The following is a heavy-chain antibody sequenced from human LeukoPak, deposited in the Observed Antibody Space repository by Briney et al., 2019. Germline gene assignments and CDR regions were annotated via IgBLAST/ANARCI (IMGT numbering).Heavy chain of an antibody. D-gene: IGHD1-26*01. V-gene: IGHV3-7*03. CDR3: ARDKVVGPTQFDY. J-gene: IGHJ4*02. CDR1: GFTFGSYW. CDR2: IKQDGGEK. Sequence: GGSLRLSCVASGFTFGSYWMSWVRQAPGKELEWVANIKQDGGEKYSVDSVKGRFTISRDNAKNSLYLQMSSLRAEDTAVYYCARDKVVGPTQFDYWGQGTLVTVSS.